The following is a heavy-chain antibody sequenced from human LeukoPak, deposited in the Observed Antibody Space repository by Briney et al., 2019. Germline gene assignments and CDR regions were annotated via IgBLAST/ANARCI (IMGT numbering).Heavy chain of an antibody. CDR3: ARDPPRMKQQLVGDY. J-gene: IGHJ4*02. V-gene: IGHV1-2*06. CDR1: GYTFTGYY. Sequence: ASVKVSCKASGYTFTGYYMHWVRQAPGQRLEWMGRINPNSGGTNYAQKFQGRVTMTRDTSISTAYMELSRLRSDDTAVYYCARDPPRMKQQLVGDYWGQGTLVTVSS. CDR2: INPNSGGT. D-gene: IGHD6-13*01.